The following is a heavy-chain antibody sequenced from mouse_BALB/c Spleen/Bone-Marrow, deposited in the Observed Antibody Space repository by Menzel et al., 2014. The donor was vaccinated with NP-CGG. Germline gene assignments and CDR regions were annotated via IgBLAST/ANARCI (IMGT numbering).Heavy chain of an antibody. D-gene: IGHD2-14*01. CDR1: GFNIKDYY. Sequence: EVKVVESGAELVRSGASVKLSCTASGFNIKDYYMHWVKQRPEQGLEWIGWIDPENGDTEYAPKFQGKATMTADTSSITAYLQLSSLTSEDTAVYYCNRYDWYFDVWGAGTTVTVSS. CDR2: IDPENGDT. CDR3: NRYDWYFDV. V-gene: IGHV14-4*02. J-gene: IGHJ1*01.